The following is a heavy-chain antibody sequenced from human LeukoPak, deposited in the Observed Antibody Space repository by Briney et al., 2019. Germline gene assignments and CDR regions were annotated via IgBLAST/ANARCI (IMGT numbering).Heavy chain of an antibody. CDR3: ARLYSYSSGSTDAFDI. J-gene: IGHJ3*02. CDR2: IYPGDSDT. V-gene: IGHV5-51*01. CDR1: GYSFTSYW. Sequence: GESLKISCKGSGYSFTSYWIGWVRQMPGKGLEWMGIIYPGDSDTRYSPSFQGQVTISADKSISTAYLQWSSLKASDTAMYYCARLYSYSSGSTDAFDIWGQGTMVTVSS. D-gene: IGHD6-19*01.